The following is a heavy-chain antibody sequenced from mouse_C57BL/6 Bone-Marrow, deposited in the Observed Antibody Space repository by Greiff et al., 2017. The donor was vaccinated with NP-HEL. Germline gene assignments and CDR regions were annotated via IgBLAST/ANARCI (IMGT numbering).Heavy chain of an antibody. D-gene: IGHD2-1*01. Sequence: QVQLQQPGAELVKPGASVKMSCKASGYTFTSYWITWVKQRPGQGLEWIGDIYPGSGSTNYNEKFKSKATLTVDTSSSTAYMQLSSLTSEDSAVYYCARSNYGNWGFAYWGQGTLVTVSA. J-gene: IGHJ3*01. CDR3: ARSNYGNWGFAY. CDR2: IYPGSGST. CDR1: GYTFTSYW. V-gene: IGHV1-55*01.